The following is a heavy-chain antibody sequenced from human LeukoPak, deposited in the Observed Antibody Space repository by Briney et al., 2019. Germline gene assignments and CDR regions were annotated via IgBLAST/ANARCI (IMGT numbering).Heavy chain of an antibody. CDR2: INTRTDGATT. CDR3: TTEFWYYFNN. V-gene: IGHV3-15*01. J-gene: IGHJ4*02. D-gene: IGHD3-3*01. Sequence: GGSLRLSCAGSGFAFSGTWLNWVRQAPGQGLEWVGRINTRTDGATTTYAAPVKSRFTISRDDSKSTLYLEMNSLKTEDTAVYYCTTEFWYYFNNWGQGTLSPSPQ. CDR1: GFAFSGTW.